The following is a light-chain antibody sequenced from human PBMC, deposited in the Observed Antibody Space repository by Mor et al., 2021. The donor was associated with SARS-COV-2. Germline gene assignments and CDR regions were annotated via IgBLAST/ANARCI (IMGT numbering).Light chain of an antibody. V-gene: IGLV2-23*01. CDR3: CSYAGSVRFYV. Sequence: YEGSKRPSGVSNRFSGSKFGNTASLTISGLQAEDEADYYCCSYAGSVRFYVFGGGTKVTVL. J-gene: IGLJ1*01. CDR2: EGS.